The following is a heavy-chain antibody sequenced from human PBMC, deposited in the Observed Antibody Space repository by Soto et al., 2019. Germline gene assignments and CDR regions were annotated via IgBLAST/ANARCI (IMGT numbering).Heavy chain of an antibody. Sequence: AGSLRHSCAASGFTFSSYAMHWVRQAPGKGLEWVAVISYDGSNKYYADSVKGRFTISRDNSKNTLYLQMNSLRAEDTAVYYCAGGIAVFYGMDVWGQGTTVTVSS. D-gene: IGHD6-19*01. J-gene: IGHJ6*02. CDR1: GFTFSSYA. V-gene: IGHV3-30-3*01. CDR2: ISYDGSNK. CDR3: AGGIAVFYGMDV.